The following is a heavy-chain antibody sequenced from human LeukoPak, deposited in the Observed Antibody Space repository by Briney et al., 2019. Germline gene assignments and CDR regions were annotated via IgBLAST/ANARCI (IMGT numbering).Heavy chain of an antibody. CDR2: IYYSGST. CDR3: ARILRSGWSGGAFDS. CDR1: GYSISSSNG. V-gene: IGHV4-28*01. Sequence: SETLSLTCAVSGYSISSSNGWGWIRQSPGKGLEWIGYIYYSGSTYYNPSLKSRVTMSVDTSKNQFSMKLNSVTAVDTDVYYCARILRSGWSGGAFDSWGQGTMVIVSS. D-gene: IGHD6-19*01. J-gene: IGHJ3*02.